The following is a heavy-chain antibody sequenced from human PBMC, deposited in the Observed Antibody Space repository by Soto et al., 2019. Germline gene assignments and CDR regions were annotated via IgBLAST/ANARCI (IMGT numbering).Heavy chain of an antibody. CDR2: ISGSGGST. CDR3: AKGRFWFGELSGDS. V-gene: IGHV3-23*01. CDR1: GFTFSTYA. J-gene: IGHJ4*02. D-gene: IGHD3-10*01. Sequence: EVQLLESGGCLVQTGGSLRLSCAASGFTFSTYAMSWVRQAPGKGLEWVSAISGSGGSTYYADPVKGRFTISRDNSKNTLYMQMNGLRGEDTAVYYCAKGRFWFGELSGDSWGQGTLVTVSS.